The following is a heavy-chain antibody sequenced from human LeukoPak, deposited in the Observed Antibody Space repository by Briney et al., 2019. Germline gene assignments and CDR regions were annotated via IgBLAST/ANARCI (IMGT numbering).Heavy chain of an antibody. J-gene: IGHJ4*02. CDR3: ARDICSGDRCYPYYFDY. CDR2: ISAYNGNT. V-gene: IGHV1-18*01. CDR1: GYTFTSYD. D-gene: IGHD2-15*01. Sequence: GASVKVSCKTSGYTFTSYDISWVRQAPGQGLEWMGWISAYNGNTNYAQKSQGRVTMTTDTSTSTAYMELRSLRSDDTAVYYCARDICSGDRCYPYYFDYWGQGALVTVSS.